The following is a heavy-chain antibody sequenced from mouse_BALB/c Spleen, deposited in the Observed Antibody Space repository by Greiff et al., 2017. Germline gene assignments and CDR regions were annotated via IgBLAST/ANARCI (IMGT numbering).Heavy chain of an antibody. CDR1: GFTFSSFG. Sequence: EVKLVESGGGLVQPGGSRKLSCAASGFTFSSFGMHWVRQAPEKGLEWVAYISSGSSTIYYADTVKGRFTISRDNPKNTLFLQMTSLRSEDTAMYYCARNSLLLRYHYWYFDVWGAGTTVTVSS. J-gene: IGHJ1*01. CDR2: ISSGSSTI. D-gene: IGHD1-1*01. CDR3: ARNSLLLRYHYWYFDV. V-gene: IGHV5-17*02.